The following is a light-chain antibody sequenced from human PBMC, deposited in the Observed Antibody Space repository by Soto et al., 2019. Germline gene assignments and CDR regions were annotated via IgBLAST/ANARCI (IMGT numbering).Light chain of an antibody. CDR1: QNVLYNSNNKNY. V-gene: IGKV4-1*01. Sequence: DIVMTQSPDSLAVSLGERATINCKSSQNVLYNSNNKNYLAWFQQKPGQAPKLLISWASTRESGVPDRFSGSGSGADFTLTISSLQAEDAAVYYCQQYYSSPRTFGQGTEVEIK. J-gene: IGKJ1*01. CDR3: QQYYSSPRT. CDR2: WAS.